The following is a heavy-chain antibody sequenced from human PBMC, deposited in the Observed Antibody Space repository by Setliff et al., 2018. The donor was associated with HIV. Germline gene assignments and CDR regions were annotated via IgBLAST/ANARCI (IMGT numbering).Heavy chain of an antibody. CDR2: ISGSGSST. J-gene: IGHJ4*02. CDR3: ARASRGEYYDNSGFLVTYFEN. V-gene: IGHV3-23*01. Sequence: GGSLRLSCTASGFPFSPYAMSWVRQAPGKGLEWVPRISGSGSSTYYADPVKVRSTISRDNSGDTLYWHMNNQRAEHSSVYYCARASRGEYYDNSGFLVTYFENRGQGKLVNVST. CDR1: GFPFSPYA. D-gene: IGHD3-22*01.